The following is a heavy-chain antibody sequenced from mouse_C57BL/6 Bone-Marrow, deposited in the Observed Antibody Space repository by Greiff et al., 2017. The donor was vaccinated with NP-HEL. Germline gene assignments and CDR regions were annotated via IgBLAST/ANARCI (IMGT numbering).Heavy chain of an antibody. V-gene: IGHV1-55*01. CDR3: ARMGDYGYDVAWFAY. J-gene: IGHJ3*01. Sequence: QVQLQQPGAELVKPGASVKMSCKASGYTFTSYWITWVKQRPGQGLEWIGDIYPGSGSTNYNEKFKSQATLTVDTSSSTAYMQLSSLTSEDSAVYYCARMGDYGYDVAWFAYWGQGTLVTVSA. CDR2: IYPGSGST. CDR1: GYTFTSYW. D-gene: IGHD2-2*01.